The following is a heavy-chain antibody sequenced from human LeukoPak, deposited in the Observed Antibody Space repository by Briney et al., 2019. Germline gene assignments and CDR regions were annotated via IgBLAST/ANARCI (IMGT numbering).Heavy chain of an antibody. D-gene: IGHD3-9*01. CDR1: GFTFSSYG. CDR3: AKDWADILTGHHPDAFDI. V-gene: IGHV3-30*02. CDR2: IRYDGSNK. J-gene: IGHJ3*02. Sequence: PGGSLRLSCAAPGFTFSSYGMHWVRQAPGKGLEWVAFIRYDGSNKYYADSVKGRFTISRDNSKNTLYLQMNSLRAEDTAVYYCAKDWADILTGHHPDAFDIWGQGTMVTVSS.